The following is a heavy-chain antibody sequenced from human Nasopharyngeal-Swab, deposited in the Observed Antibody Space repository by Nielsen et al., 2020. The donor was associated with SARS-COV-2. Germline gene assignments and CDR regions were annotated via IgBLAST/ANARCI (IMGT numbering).Heavy chain of an antibody. J-gene: IGHJ4*02. V-gene: IGHV3-15*01. CDR2: IKRKSDGGTT. CDR1: GFTFSNAW. D-gene: IGHD5-12*01. Sequence: SCAASGFTFSNAWMSWVRQAPGKGLEWVGRIKRKSDGGTTDYAAPVKGRFTISRDDSKNTLYLQMNSLKTEDTAVYYCTTDSSGYGNYWGQGTLVTVSS. CDR3: TTDSSGYGNY.